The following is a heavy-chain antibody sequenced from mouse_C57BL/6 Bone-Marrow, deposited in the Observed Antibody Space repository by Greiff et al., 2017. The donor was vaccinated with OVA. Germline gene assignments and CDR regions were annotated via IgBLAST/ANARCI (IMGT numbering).Heavy chain of an antibody. CDR1: GYTFTSYG. CDR3: ARCYYGSSPFAY. Sequence: VQLQQSGAELARPGASVKLSCKASGYTFTSYGISWVKQRTGQGLEWIGEIYPRSGNTYYNEKFKGKATLTADKSSSTAYMELRNLTSEDSAVYFCARCYYGSSPFAYWGQGTLVTVSA. D-gene: IGHD1-1*01. V-gene: IGHV1-81*01. J-gene: IGHJ3*01. CDR2: IYPRSGNT.